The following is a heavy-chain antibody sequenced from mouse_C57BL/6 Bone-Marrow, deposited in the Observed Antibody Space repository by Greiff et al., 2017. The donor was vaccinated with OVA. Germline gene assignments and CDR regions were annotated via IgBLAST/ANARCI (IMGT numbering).Heavy chain of an antibody. CDR2: IYPSSGNT. CDR1: GYTFTSYG. J-gene: IGHJ1*03. D-gene: IGHD1-1*01. Sequence: VQLQQSGAELARPGASVKLSCKASGYTFTSYGISWVKQRPGQGLEWLGVIYPSSGNTYYNEKFKRKATLTADKSSSTAYMQLSSLTAEESAVYFGGRLLLLWDVDVGGTGTTVTVSS. CDR3: GRLLLLWDVDV. V-gene: IGHV1-81*01.